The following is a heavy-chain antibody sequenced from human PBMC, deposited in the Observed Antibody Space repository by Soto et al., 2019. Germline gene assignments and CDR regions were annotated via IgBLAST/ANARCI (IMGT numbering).Heavy chain of an antibody. V-gene: IGHV5-10-1*01. CDR2: IDPGDSYT. Sequence: PGESLKISCKGSGYSFTNYWITWVRQMPGKGLEWMGRIDPGDSYTNYSPPFQGHVTISADKSISTAYLQWSSLKASDTAMYYCATLSCSRTTCYYGMGVWGQGTTVTVSS. D-gene: IGHD2-2*01. CDR1: GYSFTNYW. CDR3: ATLSCSRTTCYYGMGV. J-gene: IGHJ6*02.